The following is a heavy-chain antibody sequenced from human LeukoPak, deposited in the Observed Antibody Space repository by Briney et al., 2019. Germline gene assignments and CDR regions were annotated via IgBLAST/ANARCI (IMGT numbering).Heavy chain of an antibody. CDR1: GFSLSTSGMC. V-gene: IGHV2-70*11. Sequence: SGPALVKPTQTLTLTGTFSGFSLSTSGMCVSWIRQPPGKALEWLARIDWDDDKYYSTSLKTRLTISKDTSKNQVVLTMANIDPVDTATYYCARMNYSGSYNNFEYWGQGTLVTVSS. D-gene: IGHD1-26*01. CDR2: IDWDDDK. J-gene: IGHJ4*02. CDR3: ARMNYSGSYNNFEY.